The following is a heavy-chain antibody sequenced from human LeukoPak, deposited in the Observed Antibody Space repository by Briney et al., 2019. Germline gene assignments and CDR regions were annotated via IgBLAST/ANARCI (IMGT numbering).Heavy chain of an antibody. CDR1: GITFGDYA. CDR3: TRDQYSSGWYDILFDY. Sequence: GGSLRLSCTASGITFGDYAMSWFRPAPGKGLEWVGFIRSKIYGGTTEYAASVKGRFSISRYDSKSIAYLQMNSLKTEGSAVYYCTRDQYSSGWYDILFDYWGQGTLVTVSS. V-gene: IGHV3-49*03. J-gene: IGHJ4*02. CDR2: IRSKIYGGTT. D-gene: IGHD6-19*01.